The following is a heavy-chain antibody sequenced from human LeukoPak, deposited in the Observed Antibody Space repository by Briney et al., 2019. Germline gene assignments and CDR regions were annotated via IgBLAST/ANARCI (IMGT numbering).Heavy chain of an antibody. D-gene: IGHD2-2*01. J-gene: IGHJ3*02. V-gene: IGHV1-2*02. CDR2: INPNSGGT. CDR1: GYTFTGYY. CDR3: VSSTAAISLFAFDI. Sequence: ASVKVSCKASGYTFTGYYMHWVRRAPGQGLEWMGWINPNSGGTNYAQKFQGRVTMTRDTSISTAYMELSRLRSDDTAVYYCVSSTAAISLFAFDIWGQGTMVTVSS.